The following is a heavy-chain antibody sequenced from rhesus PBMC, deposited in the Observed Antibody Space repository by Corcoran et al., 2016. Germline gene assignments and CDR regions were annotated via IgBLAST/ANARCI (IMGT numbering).Heavy chain of an antibody. D-gene: IGHD6-31*01. Sequence: QLQLQESGPGLVKPSETLSLTCAVSGGSVSTSNWWSWIRQPPGKGLEWIGRISGSSGTTNYNPSLTSRVTISTDTYDNQFSLKVKSVTAADTAVYSCARAATGTGYFDLWGPGTPITISS. J-gene: IGHJ2*01. CDR3: ARAATGTGYFDL. CDR1: GGSVSTSNW. V-gene: IGHV4-57*01. CDR2: ISGSSGTT.